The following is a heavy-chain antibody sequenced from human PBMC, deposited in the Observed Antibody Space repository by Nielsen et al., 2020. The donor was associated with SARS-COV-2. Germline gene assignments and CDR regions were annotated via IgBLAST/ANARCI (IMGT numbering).Heavy chain of an antibody. CDR2: IKPDGSEK. CDR3: ARDWSRAFDV. Sequence: GGSLRLSCAASGFLSSSLWMSWVRQVPGKGLAWVADIKPDGSEKVYVDSVKGRFTISRDNAKNSMSLQMNSLRVEDTAVYYCARDWSRAFDVWGQGTMVTVSS. V-gene: IGHV3-7*01. J-gene: IGHJ3*01. CDR1: GFLSSSLW.